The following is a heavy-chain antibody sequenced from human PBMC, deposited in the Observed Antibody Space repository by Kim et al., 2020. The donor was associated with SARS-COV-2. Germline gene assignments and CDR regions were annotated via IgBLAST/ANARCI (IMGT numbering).Heavy chain of an antibody. D-gene: IGHD3-10*01. CDR3: ACTVRGVIHYYFDY. Sequence: AQKFQGRVTMTRNTSISTAYMELSSLRSEDTAVYYCACTVRGVIHYYFDYWGQGTLVTVSS. V-gene: IGHV1-8*01. J-gene: IGHJ4*02.